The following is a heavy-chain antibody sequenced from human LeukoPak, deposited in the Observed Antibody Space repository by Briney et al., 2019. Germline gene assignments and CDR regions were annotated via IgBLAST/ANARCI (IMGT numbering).Heavy chain of an antibody. Sequence: GGSLRLSCAASGFTFSSYAMSWVRQAPGKGLEWVSAISGSGGSTYYADSVKGRFTISRDNSKNTLYLQMNSLRAEDTAVYYCAKDSRKIAAAGTTLDYWGQGTLVTASS. CDR2: ISGSGGST. CDR1: GFTFSSYA. D-gene: IGHD6-13*01. CDR3: AKDSRKIAAAGTTLDY. V-gene: IGHV3-23*01. J-gene: IGHJ4*02.